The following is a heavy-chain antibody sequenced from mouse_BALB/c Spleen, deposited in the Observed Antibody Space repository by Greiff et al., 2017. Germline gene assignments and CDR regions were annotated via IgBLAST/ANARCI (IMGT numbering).Heavy chain of an antibody. J-gene: IGHJ3*01. CDR2: IRNKANGYTT. CDR3: ARDPSYGSYGGAWFAY. Sequence: DVQLQESGGGLVQPGGSLRLSCATSGFTFTDYYMSWVRQPPGKALEWLGFIRNKANGYTTEYSASVKGRFTISRDNSQSILYLQMNTLRAEDSATYYCARDPSYGSYGGAWFAYWGQGTLVTVSA. V-gene: IGHV7-3*02. CDR1: GFTFTDYY. D-gene: IGHD2-10*02.